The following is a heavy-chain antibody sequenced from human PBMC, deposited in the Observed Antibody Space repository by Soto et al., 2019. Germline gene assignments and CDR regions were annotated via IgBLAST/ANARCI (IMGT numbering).Heavy chain of an antibody. CDR2: ISLSGNT. D-gene: IGHD2-2*01. V-gene: IGHV4-4*02. J-gene: IGHJ4*02. CDR1: GASITNTDW. Sequence: SETLSLTCAVSGASITNTDWWTWVRQPPGMGLEWVGDISLSGNTNYNPSLEGRAAISLDKSRNQFSLILNSVTAADTAVYYCASRGSSAHFRGQGTLVTVSS. CDR3: ASRGSSAHF.